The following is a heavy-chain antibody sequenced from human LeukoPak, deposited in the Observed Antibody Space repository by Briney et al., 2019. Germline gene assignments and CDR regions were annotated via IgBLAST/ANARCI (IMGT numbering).Heavy chain of an antibody. D-gene: IGHD4-23*01. Sequence: GGSLRLSCATSGITFSSYSMKWVRQAPGKGLEWVSVIYSGGNTYYADSVKGRFTISRDNSKNTLYLQMNSLRAEDTAVYYCARDSSDYGGKGVDYWGQGTLVTVSS. J-gene: IGHJ4*02. CDR3: ARDSSDYGGKGVDY. V-gene: IGHV3-53*01. CDR1: GITFSSYS. CDR2: IYSGGNT.